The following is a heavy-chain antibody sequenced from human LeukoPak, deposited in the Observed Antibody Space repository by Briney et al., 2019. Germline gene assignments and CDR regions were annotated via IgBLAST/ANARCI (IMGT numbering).Heavy chain of an antibody. Sequence: SETLSLTCTVSGGSISSYYWSWIRHPPGKGLEWIGYIYYNGSTKYNPSLKSRVTISVDTSKNQFSLKLSSVTAADTAVYYCARLGIAADGMENWFDPWGQGTLVTVSS. D-gene: IGHD6-13*01. CDR2: IYYNGST. CDR3: ARLGIAADGMENWFDP. V-gene: IGHV4-59*08. CDR1: GGSISSYY. J-gene: IGHJ5*02.